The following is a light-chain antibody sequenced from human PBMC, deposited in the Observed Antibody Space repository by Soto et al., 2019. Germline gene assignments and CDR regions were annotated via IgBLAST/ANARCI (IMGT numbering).Light chain of an antibody. CDR3: QQRTNWLT. J-gene: IGKJ4*01. CDR2: DAS. Sequence: EIVLTQSPATLSLSPGERATLSCRASQSVRSYLAWYQQKPGQAPRILIYDASNRATGIPARFSGSGSGTDFTLTISSLEPDDFAVYYCQQRTNWLTFGGGTKVEIK. V-gene: IGKV3-11*01. CDR1: QSVRSY.